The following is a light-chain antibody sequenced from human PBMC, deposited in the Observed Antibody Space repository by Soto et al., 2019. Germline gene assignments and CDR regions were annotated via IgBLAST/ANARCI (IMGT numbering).Light chain of an antibody. CDR1: QSVSKY. J-gene: IGKJ5*01. CDR3: HQRSNWPIT. V-gene: IGKV3-11*01. Sequence: EIVLTQSPATLSLSPGERATLSCRTSQSVSKYFAWYQQKPGRAPRLLIYDASSRATGIPARFIGSGSGTDFTLPISSLEPEDFAIYYCHQRSNWPITFGQGTRLEIK. CDR2: DAS.